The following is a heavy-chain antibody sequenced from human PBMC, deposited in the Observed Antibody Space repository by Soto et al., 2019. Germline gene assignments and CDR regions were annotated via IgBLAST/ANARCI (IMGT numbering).Heavy chain of an antibody. V-gene: IGHV4-31*03. CDR2: IYYSGST. CDR1: GGSISSGGYY. D-gene: IGHD2-2*01. CDR3: AREIVVVPAAYYYFDY. J-gene: IGHJ4*02. Sequence: QVQLQESGPGLVKPSQTLSLTCTVSGGSISSGGYYWSWIRQHPGKGLEWIGYIYYSGSTYYNPSLKSRVTISVDTSKNQFSLKLSSVTAADTAVYYCAREIVVVPAAYYYFDYWGQGTLVTVSS.